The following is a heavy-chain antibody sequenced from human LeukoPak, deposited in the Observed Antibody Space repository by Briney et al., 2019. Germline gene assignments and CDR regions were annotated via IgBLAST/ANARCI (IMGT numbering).Heavy chain of an antibody. CDR1: GYTFTSYG. D-gene: IGHD1-26*01. J-gene: IGHJ4*02. V-gene: IGHV1-18*01. CDR2: ICAYNGNT. CDR3: ARVGEGWSWELLSFDY. Sequence: ASVKVSCKASGYTFTSYGISWVRQAPGQGLEWMGWICAYNGNTNYAQKLQGRVTMTTDTSTSKAYMELRSLRSDDTAVYYCARVGEGWSWELLSFDYWGQGTLVTVSS.